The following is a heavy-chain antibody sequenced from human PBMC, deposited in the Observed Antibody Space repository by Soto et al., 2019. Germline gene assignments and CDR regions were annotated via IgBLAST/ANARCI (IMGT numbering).Heavy chain of an antibody. CDR2: VSGGSGVT. D-gene: IGHD1-1*01. J-gene: IGHJ5*02. CDR3: TRWNGYGDL. CDR1: GFSFSTYG. Sequence: EMQLLESGGGLVQPGGSLRLSCVVSGFSFSTYGVTWFRQPPGKGLEWVCGVSGGSGVTHYTDSVKGRFTIAGDDSKNTVYLQMHSLRGEDTAGYYCTRWNGYGDLWGQGTLVTVSS. V-gene: IGHV3-23*01.